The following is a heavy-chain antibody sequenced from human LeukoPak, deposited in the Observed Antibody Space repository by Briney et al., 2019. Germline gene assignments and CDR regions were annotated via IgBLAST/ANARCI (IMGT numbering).Heavy chain of an antibody. D-gene: IGHD3-9*01. Sequence: SETLSLTCTVSGGSISSYYWSWIRQPAGKGLEWIGRIYTSGSTNYNPSLKSRVTMPVDTSKNQFSLKLSSVTAADTAVYYCARDEVMKERTIFWRTVDNWFDPWGQGTLVTVSS. CDR1: GGSISSYY. V-gene: IGHV4-4*07. CDR3: ARDEVMKERTIFWRTVDNWFDP. CDR2: IYTSGST. J-gene: IGHJ5*02.